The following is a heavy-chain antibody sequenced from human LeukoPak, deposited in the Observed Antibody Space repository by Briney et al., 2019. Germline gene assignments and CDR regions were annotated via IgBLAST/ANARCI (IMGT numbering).Heavy chain of an antibody. Sequence: GGSLRLSCAASGFIFSSYGMHWVRLAPGKGLEWVAVISYDGSNKYYADSVKGRFTISRDNSKNTLYLQMNSLRAEDTAVYYCAKVDRWGSLVDPQGFDYWGQGTLVTVSS. CDR1: GFIFSSYG. D-gene: IGHD3-16*01. J-gene: IGHJ4*02. CDR3: AKVDRWGSLVDPQGFDY. V-gene: IGHV3-30*18. CDR2: ISYDGSNK.